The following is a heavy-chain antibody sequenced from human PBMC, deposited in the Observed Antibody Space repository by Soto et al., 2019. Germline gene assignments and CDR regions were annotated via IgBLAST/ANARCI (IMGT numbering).Heavy chain of an antibody. CDR1: GFTFSSYG. CDR2: IWYDGSNK. J-gene: IGHJ6*02. Sequence: GSLRLSCAASGFTFSSYGMHWVRQAPGKGLEWVAVIWYDGSNKYYADSVKGRFTISRDNSKNTLYLQMNSLRAEDTAVYYCAYSRGYSYGYSYYYYGMDVWGQGTTVTVSS. D-gene: IGHD5-18*01. V-gene: IGHV3-33*01. CDR3: AYSRGYSYGYSYYYYGMDV.